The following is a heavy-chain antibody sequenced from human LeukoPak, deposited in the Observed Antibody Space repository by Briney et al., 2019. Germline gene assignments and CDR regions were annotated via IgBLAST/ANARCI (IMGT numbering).Heavy chain of an antibody. V-gene: IGHV1-46*01. Sequence: ASVKVFCKASGYTFTSYYMHWVRQAPGQGLEWMGIINPSGGSTSYAQKFQGRVTMTRDMSTSTVYMELSSLRSEDTAAYYCARDRQQLGPDYDYWGQGTLVTVSS. J-gene: IGHJ4*02. CDR3: ARDRQQLGPDYDY. CDR2: INPSGGST. D-gene: IGHD6-13*01. CDR1: GYTFTSYY.